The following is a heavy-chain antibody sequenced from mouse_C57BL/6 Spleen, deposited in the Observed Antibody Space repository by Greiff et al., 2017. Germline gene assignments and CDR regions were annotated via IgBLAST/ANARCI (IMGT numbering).Heavy chain of an antibody. Sequence: EVKLQESGGGLVQPGASLKLSCAASGFTFSDYGMAWVRQAPRKGPEWVAFISNLAYSIYYADTVTGRFTISRENASNTLYLEMSSLGSEDTAMYYSARQGDYYAMDDWGTGTSVTVSS. CDR1: GFTFSDYG. CDR3: ARQGDYYAMDD. J-gene: IGHJ4*01. V-gene: IGHV5-15*01. CDR2: ISNLAYSI.